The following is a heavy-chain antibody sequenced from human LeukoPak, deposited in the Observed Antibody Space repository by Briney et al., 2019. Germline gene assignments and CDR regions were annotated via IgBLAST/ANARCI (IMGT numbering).Heavy chain of an antibody. V-gene: IGHV1-69*13. CDR1: GGTFRSFA. Sequence: SVKVSCTASGGTFRSFAINWVRQAPGKGLEWMGGIIPMINTPKYAQRSQGRVSITADESTSTGYMEVSSLRSEDTAVYYCAIFQGTYGDNDNDFWGQGTLVTVSS. J-gene: IGHJ4*02. CDR2: IIPMINTP. CDR3: AIFQGTYGDNDNDF. D-gene: IGHD4-17*01.